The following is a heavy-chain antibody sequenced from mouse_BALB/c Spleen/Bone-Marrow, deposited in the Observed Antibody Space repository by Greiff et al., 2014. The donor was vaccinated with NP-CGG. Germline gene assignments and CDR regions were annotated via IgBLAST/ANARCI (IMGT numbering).Heavy chain of an antibody. CDR1: GFTFSSFG. D-gene: IGHD1-1*01. Sequence: VQLKGSGGGLVQPGGAQKLSCAASGFTFSSFGMHWVRQAPEKGVEWVAYISSGSSTIYYADTVKGRFTISRDNPKNTLFLQMTSLRSEDTAMYYCARLRRYYGYFDYWGQGTTLTVSS. CDR3: ARLRRYYGYFDY. V-gene: IGHV5-17*02. J-gene: IGHJ2*01. CDR2: ISSGSSTI.